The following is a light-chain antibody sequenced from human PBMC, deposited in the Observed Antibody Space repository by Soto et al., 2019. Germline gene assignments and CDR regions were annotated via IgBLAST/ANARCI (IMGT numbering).Light chain of an antibody. V-gene: IGKV3-20*01. CDR3: QQYDTSPPMYT. J-gene: IGKJ2*01. CDR2: ATS. Sequence: EIVLTQSPGTLSLSPGERATLSCRASQSVSRTYLAWYQQKPDQSPRLLIYATSTRAAGIPDRFSGSGSGTDFTLTISRLEPDDVAVYYCQQYDTSPPMYTFGQGTKVDI. CDR1: QSVSRTY.